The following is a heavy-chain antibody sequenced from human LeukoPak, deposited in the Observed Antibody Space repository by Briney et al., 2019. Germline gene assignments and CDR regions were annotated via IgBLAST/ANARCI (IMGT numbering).Heavy chain of an antibody. CDR3: ARALRGVGAWFDY. CDR1: GGSISSSSYY. D-gene: IGHD1-26*01. V-gene: IGHV4-61*02. CDR2: IYTSGST. Sequence: SETLSLTCTVSGGSISSSSYYWGWIRQPAGKGLEWIGRIYTSGSTNYNPSLKSRVTISVDTSKNQFSLKLSSVTAADTAVYYCARALRGVGAWFDYWGQGTLVTVSS. J-gene: IGHJ4*02.